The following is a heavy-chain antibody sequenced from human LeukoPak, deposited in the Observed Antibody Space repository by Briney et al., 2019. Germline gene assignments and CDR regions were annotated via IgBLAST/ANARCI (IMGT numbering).Heavy chain of an antibody. CDR2: INHNGNVN. CDR1: GFTFSSYW. D-gene: IGHD5-18*01. CDR3: AKGSGRGSSSALDY. V-gene: IGHV3-7*03. Sequence: GGSLRLSCAASGFTFSSYWMNWARQAPGKGLEWVASINHNGNVNYYVDSVKGRFTISRDNAKNSLYLQMSNLRAEDTALYYCAKGSGRGSSSALDYWGQGTLVIVSS. J-gene: IGHJ4*02.